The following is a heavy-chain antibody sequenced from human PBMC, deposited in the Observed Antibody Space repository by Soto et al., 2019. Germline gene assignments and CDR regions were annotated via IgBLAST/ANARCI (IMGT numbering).Heavy chain of an antibody. J-gene: IGHJ5*02. CDR3: ASTDFWSGFSNWFDP. CDR2: INPNSGGT. V-gene: IGHV1-2*02. CDR1: GYTFTGYY. Sequence: GASVKVSCKASGYTFTGYYMYWVRQAPGQGLEWMGWINPNSGGTNYAQKFQGRVTMTRDTSISTAYMELSRLRSDDTAVYYCASTDFWSGFSNWFDPWGQGTLVTVYS. D-gene: IGHD3-3*01.